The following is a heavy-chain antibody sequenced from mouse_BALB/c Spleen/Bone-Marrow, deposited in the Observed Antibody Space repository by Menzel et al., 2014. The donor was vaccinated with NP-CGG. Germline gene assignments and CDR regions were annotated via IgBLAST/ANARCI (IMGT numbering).Heavy chain of an antibody. J-gene: IGHJ3*01. D-gene: IGHD2-14*01. CDR2: IDPANGNT. CDR3: ATYYRYDGRFAY. CDR1: GFNIKDTY. V-gene: IGHV14-3*02. Sequence: EVQGVESGAELVKPGASVKLSCTASGFNIKDTYMHWVKQRPEQGLEWIGRIDPANGNTKYDPKFQGKATITADTSSNTAYLQLSSLTSEDTAVYYCATYYRYDGRFAYWGQGTLVTVSA.